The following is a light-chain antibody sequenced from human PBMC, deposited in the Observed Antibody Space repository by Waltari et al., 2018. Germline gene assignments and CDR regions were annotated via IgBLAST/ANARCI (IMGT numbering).Light chain of an antibody. J-gene: IGKJ1*01. CDR1: QTINSKN. CDR2: GAS. Sequence: EVVLTQSPDTLSLPPGDRATPPCRASQTINSKNLAWYQQKPGQAPRLLFFGASNRATGIPDRFTGTGSGTDFSLTISRLEPEDFAVYYCQQYGASPPWTFGQGTKVEIK. CDR3: QQYGASPPWT. V-gene: IGKV3-20*01.